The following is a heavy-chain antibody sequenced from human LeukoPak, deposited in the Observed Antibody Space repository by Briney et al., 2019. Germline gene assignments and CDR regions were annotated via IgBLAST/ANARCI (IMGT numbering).Heavy chain of an antibody. D-gene: IGHD4-23*01. Sequence: PGRSLRLSCAASGFTFSSYAMHWVRQAPGKGLEWVAVISYDGSNKYYADSVKGRFTISRDNSKNTLYLQMNSLRAEDTAVYYCARDKTAYGGFDYWGQGTLVTVSS. J-gene: IGHJ4*02. CDR3: ARDKTAYGGFDY. CDR1: GFTFSSYA. CDR2: ISYDGSNK. V-gene: IGHV3-30*04.